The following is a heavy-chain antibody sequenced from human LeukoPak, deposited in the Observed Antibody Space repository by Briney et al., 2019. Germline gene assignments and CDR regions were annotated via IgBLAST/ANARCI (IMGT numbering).Heavy chain of an antibody. CDR3: ASPTSGQSFDI. D-gene: IGHD6-19*01. J-gene: IGHJ3*02. Sequence: PGGSLRLSCAASGFTVSSNYMSWVRQAPGKGLEWVSVIYSGGSTYYADSVKGRFTISRDNSQNTLYLQMNSLRAEDTAVYYCASPTSGQSFDIWGQGTMVTVSS. CDR1: GFTVSSNY. V-gene: IGHV3-53*01. CDR2: IYSGGST.